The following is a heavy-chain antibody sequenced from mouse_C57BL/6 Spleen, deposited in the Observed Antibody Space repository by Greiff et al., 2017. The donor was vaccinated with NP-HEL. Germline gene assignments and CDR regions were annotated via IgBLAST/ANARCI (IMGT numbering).Heavy chain of an antibody. V-gene: IGHV1-26*01. Sequence: EVQLQQSGPELVKPGASVKISCKASGYTFTDYYMNWVKQSHGKSLEWIGDINPNNGGTSYNQKFKGKATLTVDKSSSTAYMELRSLTSEDSAVYYCARLLITTVVAGAMDYWGQGTSVTVSS. D-gene: IGHD1-1*01. J-gene: IGHJ4*01. CDR1: GYTFTDYY. CDR3: ARLLITTVVAGAMDY. CDR2: INPNNGGT.